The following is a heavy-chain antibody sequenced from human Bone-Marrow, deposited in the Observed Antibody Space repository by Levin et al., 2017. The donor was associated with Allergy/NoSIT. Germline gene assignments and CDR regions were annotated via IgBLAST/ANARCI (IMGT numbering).Heavy chain of an antibody. V-gene: IGHV3-21*01. CDR1: GFTFSSYS. CDR2: ISSSSSYI. D-gene: IGHD2-2*01. J-gene: IGHJ3*02. CDR3: ARGEDIVLVPAALVAFDI. Sequence: PGGSLRLSCAASGFTFSSYSMNWVRQAPGKGLEWVSSISSSSSYIYYADSVKGRFTISRDNAKNSLYLQMNSLRAEDTAVYYCARGEDIVLVPAALVAFDIWGQGTMVTVSS.